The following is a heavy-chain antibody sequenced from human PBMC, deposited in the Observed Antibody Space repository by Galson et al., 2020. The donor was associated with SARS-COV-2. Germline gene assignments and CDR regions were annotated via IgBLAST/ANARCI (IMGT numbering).Heavy chain of an antibody. J-gene: IGHJ4*02. V-gene: IGHV3-21*03. CDR3: ARYGDYGYCCGY. CDR1: GFTFSSYS. CDR2: ISSSGGYI. Sequence: GESLKISCVASGFTFSSYSMNWVRQAPGKGLEWVSSISSSGGYIYYADSLKGRFTITRDSAKNSLYLQINSLRAEDTAVYYCARYGDYGYCCGYWGQGTLVTLPA. D-gene: IGHD4-17*01.